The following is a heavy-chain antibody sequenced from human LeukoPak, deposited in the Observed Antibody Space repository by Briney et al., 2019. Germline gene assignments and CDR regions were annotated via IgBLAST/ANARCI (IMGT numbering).Heavy chain of an antibody. D-gene: IGHD6-19*01. CDR3: AKGDGGQWLFYFDY. CDR2: ISGSGGST. Sequence: PGGSLRLSCAASGFTFSSYAMSWVRQAPGKGLEWVSAISGSGGSTYYADSVKGRFTTSRDNSKNTLYLQMNSLRAEDTAVYYCAKGDGGQWLFYFDYWGQGTLVTVSS. V-gene: IGHV3-23*01. J-gene: IGHJ4*02. CDR1: GFTFSSYA.